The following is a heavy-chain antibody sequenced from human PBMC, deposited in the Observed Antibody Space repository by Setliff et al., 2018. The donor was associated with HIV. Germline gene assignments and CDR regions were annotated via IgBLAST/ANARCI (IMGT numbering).Heavy chain of an antibody. CDR3: ARGRKKTLAVSGTRYFDF. V-gene: IGHV4-39*07. D-gene: IGHD6-19*01. CDR1: GGSASNSRFY. CDR2: VTHSGST. Sequence: ETLSLTCTVSGGSASNSRFYWTFIRQSPGKGLEWIGEVTHSGSTTYDPSLKSRITISVDTSKNQFSLKLTSVTAADMGVYYCARGRKKTLAVSGTRYFDFWGQGTLVTVSS. J-gene: IGHJ4*02.